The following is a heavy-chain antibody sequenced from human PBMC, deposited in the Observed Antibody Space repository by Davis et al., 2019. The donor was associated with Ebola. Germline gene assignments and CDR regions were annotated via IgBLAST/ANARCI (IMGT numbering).Heavy chain of an antibody. Sequence: ASVKVSCKASGYRFTDYYIHWVRQAPGQGLEWVGGVTPDRGGSNSAQKFQDRVSVTRDTSITTVYLDLSNLRSDDTAVYYCAMITSPWFHDALDVWGPGTMVTVSS. D-gene: IGHD3-16*01. J-gene: IGHJ3*01. CDR1: GYRFTDYY. CDR3: AMITSPWFHDALDV. V-gene: IGHV1-2*02. CDR2: VTPDRGGS.